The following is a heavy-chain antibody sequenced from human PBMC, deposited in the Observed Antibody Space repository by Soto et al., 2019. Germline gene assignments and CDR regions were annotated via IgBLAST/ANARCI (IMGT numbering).Heavy chain of an antibody. D-gene: IGHD4-17*01. Sequence: QLQLQESGPGLVKPSETLSLTCTVSGGSITTDTFYWGWIRQPPGKTLEWMGTVYFSGTKYYNPFLNSRRTMYVDTSNKRFSLKLTSVTSAYTAVYYCARLIPRDATVTTFDSWGQGTLVTVSS. CDR3: ARLIPRDATVTTFDS. CDR2: VYFSGTK. V-gene: IGHV4-39*01. J-gene: IGHJ4*02. CDR1: GGSITTDTFY.